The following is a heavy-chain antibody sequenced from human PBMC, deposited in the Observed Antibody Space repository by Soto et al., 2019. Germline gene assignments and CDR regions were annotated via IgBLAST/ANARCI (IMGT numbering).Heavy chain of an antibody. J-gene: IGHJ3*02. V-gene: IGHV3-23*01. CDR2: ISGSGGST. Sequence: GGSLRLSCAASGFTFSSYAMSWVRQAPGKGLEWVSAISGSGGSTYYADSVKGRFTISRDNSKNTLYLQMNSLRAEDTAVYYCAKDREYCSGGSCYPDAFDIWGQGTMVTVSS. CDR1: GFTFSSYA. CDR3: AKDREYCSGGSCYPDAFDI. D-gene: IGHD2-15*01.